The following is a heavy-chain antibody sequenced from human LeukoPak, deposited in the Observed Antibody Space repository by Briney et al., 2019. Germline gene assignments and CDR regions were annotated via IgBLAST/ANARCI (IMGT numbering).Heavy chain of an antibody. Sequence: GGSLRLSCAASGFTFSNYGMTWVRQAPGKGLEWVSSISGSAATISYADSVKGRFTISRDNSKNTLSLQMNSLRAEDTAVYYCARGSTDTGNYRRAFDIWGQGTMVTVSS. V-gene: IGHV3-23*01. CDR1: GFTFSNYG. D-gene: IGHD1-26*01. CDR3: ARGSTDTGNYRRAFDI. J-gene: IGHJ3*02. CDR2: ISGSAATI.